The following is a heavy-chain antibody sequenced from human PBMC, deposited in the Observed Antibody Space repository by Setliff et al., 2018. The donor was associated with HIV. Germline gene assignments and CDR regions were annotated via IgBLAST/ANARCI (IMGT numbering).Heavy chain of an antibody. CDR3: ARLGSGWSDSYYYAMDI. D-gene: IGHD6-19*01. J-gene: IGHJ6*02. CDR2: ISPNFGHT. Sequence: ASVKVSCKASGYTFTTYGISWVRQAPGHGLEWVGWISPNFGHTNYAQNFLGRVTMTIDTSTSRAYMEWRSLRSDDTAMYFCARLGSGWSDSYYYAMDIWGQGTTVTVSS. CDR1: GYTFTTYG. V-gene: IGHV1-18*01.